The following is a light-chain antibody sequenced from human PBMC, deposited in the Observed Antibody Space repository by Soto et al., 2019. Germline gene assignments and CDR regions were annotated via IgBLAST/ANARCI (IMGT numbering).Light chain of an antibody. CDR2: RNN. Sequence: QAVVTQPPSASGTPGQRVNISCSGSSSNIGSNYVYWYRQFPGTAPKLLIQRNNQRPSGVPARFSGSKSGTSASLAISGLRSEDEADYYCGGWDDSLSGPVFGGGTKLTV. V-gene: IGLV1-47*01. CDR3: GGWDDSLSGPV. J-gene: IGLJ2*01. CDR1: SSNIGSNY.